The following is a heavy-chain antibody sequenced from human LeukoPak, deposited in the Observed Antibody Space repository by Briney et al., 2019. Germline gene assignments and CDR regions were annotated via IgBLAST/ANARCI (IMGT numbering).Heavy chain of an antibody. CDR2: ITSSGGAP. J-gene: IGHJ3*01. V-gene: IGHV3-23*01. D-gene: IGHD2/OR15-2a*01. CDR1: GFTFNNYA. Sequence: GGSLRLSCAAPGFTFNNYAMNWVRQAPGKGLEWVSAITSSGGAPFYADSVQGRFTLTRDNSKNTLYLQMNSLRAEDTAIYYCAGHVNKAFDLWGQGTLVTVSS. CDR3: AGHVNKAFDL.